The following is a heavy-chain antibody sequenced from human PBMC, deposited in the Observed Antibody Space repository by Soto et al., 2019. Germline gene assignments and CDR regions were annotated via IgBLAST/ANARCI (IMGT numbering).Heavy chain of an antibody. Sequence: LRLSCAASGFTFSSYGMHWVRQAPGKGLEWVAVIWYDGSNKYYADSVKGRFTISRDNSKNTLYLQMNSLRAEDTAVYYCARSSSSWRYYFDYWVQGTLVTVS. CDR2: IWYDGSNK. J-gene: IGHJ4*02. V-gene: IGHV3-33*01. D-gene: IGHD6-13*01. CDR1: GFTFSSYG. CDR3: ARSSSSWRYYFDY.